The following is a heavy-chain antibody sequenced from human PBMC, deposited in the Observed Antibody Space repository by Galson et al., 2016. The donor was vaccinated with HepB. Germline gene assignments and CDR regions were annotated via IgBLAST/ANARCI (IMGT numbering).Heavy chain of an antibody. V-gene: IGHV2-26*01. CDR1: GFSLSNPRMG. J-gene: IGHJ3*01. CDR3: ARMVGVVGPSTRRRYYDAFDV. CDR2: IFSNDDK. D-gene: IGHD1-26*01. Sequence: PALVKPTQTLTLTCTVSGFSLSNPRMGVSWIRQPPGEALEWLAHIFSNDDKSYNTSLKSRLTLSKDISKRQVVLTMTNLDPVDPATYYCARMVGVVGPSTRRRYYDAFDVWGQGTMVTVSS.